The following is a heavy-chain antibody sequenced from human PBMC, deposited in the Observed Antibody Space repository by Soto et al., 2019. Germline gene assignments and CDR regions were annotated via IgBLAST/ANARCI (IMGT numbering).Heavy chain of an antibody. D-gene: IGHD6-19*01. V-gene: IGHV3-33*01. CDR2: IWYDGSNK. CDR3: ARPGGQWLDYYQYYMDV. Sequence: TGRSLRLSCAASGFTFSSYGRHWVRQAPGKGLEWVAVIWYDGSNKYYADSVKGRFTTSRDNSKNTLYLQMNSLRAEDTAVYYCARPGGQWLDYYQYYMDVLGKGTTVTGSS. J-gene: IGHJ6*03. CDR1: GFTFSSYG.